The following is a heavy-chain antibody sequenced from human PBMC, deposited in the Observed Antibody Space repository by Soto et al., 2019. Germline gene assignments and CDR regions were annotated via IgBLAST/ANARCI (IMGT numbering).Heavy chain of an antibody. CDR3: ANPIPKTGTTFGF. J-gene: IGHJ4*02. Sequence: QLLESGGGFVQPGGSLRLSCVASGFTFRNFAMAWVRQAPGEGLEWVSAISGSGDDTFYADSMKGRFTISRDNSKDTLYLHINSLRAEDTAVYYCANPIPKTGTTFGFWGQGTLVTVSS. CDR1: GFTFRNFA. V-gene: IGHV3-23*01. D-gene: IGHD1-1*01. CDR2: ISGSGDDT.